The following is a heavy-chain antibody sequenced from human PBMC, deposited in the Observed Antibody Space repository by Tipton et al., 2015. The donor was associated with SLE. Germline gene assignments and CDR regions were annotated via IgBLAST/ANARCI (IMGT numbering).Heavy chain of an antibody. J-gene: IGHJ4*02. V-gene: IGHV4-4*09. CDR1: GGSISSHY. CDR2: IYTSGST. D-gene: IGHD6-13*01. Sequence: TLSLTCTVSGGSISSHYWSWIRQPAGKGLEWIGYIYTSGSTNYNPSLKSRVTISVDTSKNQFSLKLSSVTAADTAVYYCARAGIVYSSSWFEYFDYWGQGTLVTVSS. CDR3: ARAGIVYSSSWFEYFDY.